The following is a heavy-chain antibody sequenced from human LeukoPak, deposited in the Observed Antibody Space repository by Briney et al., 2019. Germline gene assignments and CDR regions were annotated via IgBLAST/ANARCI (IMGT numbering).Heavy chain of an antibody. D-gene: IGHD1-26*01. CDR2: IYTGGGT. CDR1: GFTFSRSW. Sequence: GGSLRLSCAASGFTFSRSWMHWVRQAPGEGLEWVSVIYTGGGTYYADSVKGRFTISRDNSKNTLYLQTNSLRAEDTAVYYCATEFGGSPRGSLGYWGQGTLVTVSS. CDR3: ATEFGGSPRGSLGY. J-gene: IGHJ4*02. V-gene: IGHV3-53*01.